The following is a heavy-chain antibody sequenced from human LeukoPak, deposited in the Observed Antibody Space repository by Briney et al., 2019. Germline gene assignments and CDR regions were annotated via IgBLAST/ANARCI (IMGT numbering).Heavy chain of an antibody. D-gene: IGHD4-23*01. Sequence: GGSLRLSCAASGFTFSSYWMDWGRQAPGKGLVWVSRIASDGSSTPYADSVKGRFSISRDNAKNTLYLQMNSLRVEDTAVYYCARGRPHGNDYWGQGTLVTVSS. CDR2: IASDGSST. CDR3: ARGRPHGNDY. V-gene: IGHV3-74*01. CDR1: GFTFSSYW. J-gene: IGHJ4*02.